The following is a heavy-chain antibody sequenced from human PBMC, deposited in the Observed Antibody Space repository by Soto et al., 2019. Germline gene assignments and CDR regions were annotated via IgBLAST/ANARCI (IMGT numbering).Heavy chain of an antibody. V-gene: IGHV1-18*01. CDR3: ARVAAVGLFDY. CDR1: GYTVTSYG. CDR2: INPYNGNI. D-gene: IGHD1-26*01. J-gene: IGHJ4*02. Sequence: QVQLVQSGAEVKKPGASVKVSCKASGYTVTSYGISWVRPAPRQGLEWMGWINPYNGNIKYAQKLQGRGTMPTDASMSTAHMELRSLRSDDTAVYYCARVAAVGLFDYWGQGTLGTVSS.